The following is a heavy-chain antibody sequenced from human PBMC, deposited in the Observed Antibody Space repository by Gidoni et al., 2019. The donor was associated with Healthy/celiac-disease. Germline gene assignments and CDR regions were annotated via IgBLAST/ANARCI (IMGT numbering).Heavy chain of an antibody. V-gene: IGHV1-3*01. CDR2: INAGNGNT. Sequence: QVQLVQSGAEVKKPGASVTVSCKASGYTFTSYAMHWVRQAPGQRLEWMGWINAGNGNTKYSQKFQGRVTITRDTSASTAYMELSSLRSEDTAVYYCARTKDIVVVGGQNWFDPWGQGTLVTVSS. CDR3: ARTKDIVVVGGQNWFDP. CDR1: GYTFTSYA. J-gene: IGHJ5*02. D-gene: IGHD2-2*01.